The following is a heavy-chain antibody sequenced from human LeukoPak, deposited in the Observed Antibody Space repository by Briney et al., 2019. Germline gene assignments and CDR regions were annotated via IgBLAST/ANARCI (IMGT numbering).Heavy chain of an antibody. J-gene: IGHJ6*03. Sequence: GGSLRLSCAASGFTFNSNGMHWVRQAPGKGLEWLAVIWPDGSNEHYTDSVEGRFTISRDNSKNTVYLQVNSLRTEDTAVFHCAKDKEATAFLMDVWGKGTTITVSS. CDR2: IWPDGSNE. CDR3: AKDKEATAFLMDV. CDR1: GFTFNSNG. V-gene: IGHV3-30*02. D-gene: IGHD2/OR15-2a*01.